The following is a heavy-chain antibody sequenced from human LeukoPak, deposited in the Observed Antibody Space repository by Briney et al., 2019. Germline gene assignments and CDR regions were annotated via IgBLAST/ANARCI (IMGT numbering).Heavy chain of an antibody. CDR1: GGSVSSGSYY. J-gene: IGHJ6*02. CDR3: ARGGYSYGYGMDV. D-gene: IGHD5-18*01. Sequence: SETLSLTCTVSGGSVSSGSYYWSWIRQPPGTGLEWIGYIYYSGSTNYNPSLKSRVTISVDTSKNQFSLKLSSVTAADTAVYYCARGGYSYGYGMDVWGQGTTVTVSS. CDR2: IYYSGST. V-gene: IGHV4-61*01.